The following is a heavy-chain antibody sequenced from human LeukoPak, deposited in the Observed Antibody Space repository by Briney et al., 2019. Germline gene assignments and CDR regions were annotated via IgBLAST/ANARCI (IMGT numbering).Heavy chain of an antibody. CDR2: ISGSGGST. V-gene: IGHV3-23*01. Sequence: GGSLRLSCAASGFTFSSYAMSWVRQAPGKGLEWVSAISGSGGSTYYADSVKGRFTISRDNSKNTLYLQMNSLRAEDPAVYYCAAPPPMTYYYYGMDVWGQGTTVTVSS. CDR3: AAPPPMTYYYYGMDV. J-gene: IGHJ6*02. CDR1: GFTFSSYA.